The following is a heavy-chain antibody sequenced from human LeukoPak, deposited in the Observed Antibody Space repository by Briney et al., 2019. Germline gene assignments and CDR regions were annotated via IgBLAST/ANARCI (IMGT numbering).Heavy chain of an antibody. J-gene: IGHJ4*02. D-gene: IGHD6-6*01. CDR3: ARGEWSSSPFDY. CDR1: GFTFSSYS. V-gene: IGHV3-21*01. CDR2: ISSSSSYI. Sequence: GGSLRLSCAASGFTFSSYSMNWVRQAPGKGLEWVSFISSSSSYIYFADSIKGRFTISRDNAKRSLYLQMNSLRAEDTAVYYCARGEWSSSPFDYWGQGTLVTVSS.